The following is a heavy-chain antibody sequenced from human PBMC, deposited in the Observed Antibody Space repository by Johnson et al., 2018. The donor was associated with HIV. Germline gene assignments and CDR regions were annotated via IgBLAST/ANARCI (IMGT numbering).Heavy chain of an antibody. CDR1: GFTFSSYG. Sequence: QVLLVESGGGVVQPGGSLRLSCAASGFTFSSYGMHWVRQAPGKGLEWVAVISYDGSNKYYADSVKGRFTISRDNSKNTLYLQVISLRAEDTAVYYCAKGDTSGYYVAFDIWGQGTMVTVSS. CDR2: ISYDGSNK. D-gene: IGHD3-22*01. CDR3: AKGDTSGYYVAFDI. V-gene: IGHV3-33*05. J-gene: IGHJ3*02.